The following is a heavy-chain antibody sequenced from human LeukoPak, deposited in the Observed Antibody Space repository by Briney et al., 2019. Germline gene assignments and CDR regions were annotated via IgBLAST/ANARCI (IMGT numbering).Heavy chain of an antibody. CDR2: NNYCGST. Sequence: PSETLSLTCTVSGGSISSSGYYWGWIRQPPGEGVEWIASNNYCGSTYYYPSLKTRVTMSVYTSKNQFSLNLNSVTAADTAVCYCARSPIAAAGIRWFDPWGQGTLVTVSS. V-gene: IGHV4-39*01. J-gene: IGHJ5*02. CDR1: GGSISSSGYY. D-gene: IGHD6-13*01. CDR3: ARSPIAAAGIRWFDP.